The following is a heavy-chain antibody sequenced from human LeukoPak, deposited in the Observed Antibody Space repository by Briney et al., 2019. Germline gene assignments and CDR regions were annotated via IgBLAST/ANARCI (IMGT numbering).Heavy chain of an antibody. Sequence: SETLSLTCAVYGGSFSGYYWSWIRQPPGKGLEWIGEINHSGSTNYNPSLKSRVTISVDTSKNQFSLKLSSVTAADTAVYYCARAVTWKYSSSRSRKYFQHWGQGTLVTVSS. V-gene: IGHV4-34*01. CDR2: INHSGST. CDR3: ARAVTWKYSSSRSRKYFQH. CDR1: GGSFSGYY. D-gene: IGHD6-13*01. J-gene: IGHJ1*01.